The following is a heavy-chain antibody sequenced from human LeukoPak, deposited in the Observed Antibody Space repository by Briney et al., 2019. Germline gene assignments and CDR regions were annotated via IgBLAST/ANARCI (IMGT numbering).Heavy chain of an antibody. D-gene: IGHD4-11*01. Sequence: SETLSLTCTVSGGSISSDYWSWIRQPPGKGLEWIGYIYYSGSTYYNPSLTSRVTISVDTSKNQFSLKLSSVTAADTAVYYCARGALQYDYWGQGTLVTVSS. J-gene: IGHJ4*02. CDR2: IYYSGST. CDR1: GGSISSDY. CDR3: ARGALQYDY. V-gene: IGHV4-59*01.